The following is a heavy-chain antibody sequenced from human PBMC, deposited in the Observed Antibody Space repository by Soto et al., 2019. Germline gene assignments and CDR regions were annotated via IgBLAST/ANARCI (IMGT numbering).Heavy chain of an antibody. Sequence: GGSLRLSCAASGFTFSSYGMHWVRQAPGKGLEWVAVISYDRSNKYYADSVKGRFTISRDNSKNTLYMQMNSLRAEDTAVYYCATDQVDILTGYYIYYYYGMDVWGQGTTVTVSS. V-gene: IGHV3-30*03. CDR2: ISYDRSNK. J-gene: IGHJ6*02. CDR1: GFTFSSYG. CDR3: ATDQVDILTGYYIYYYYGMDV. D-gene: IGHD3-9*01.